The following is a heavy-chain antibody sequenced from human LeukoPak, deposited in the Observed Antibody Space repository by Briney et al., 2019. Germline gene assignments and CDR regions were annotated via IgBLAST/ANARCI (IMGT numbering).Heavy chain of an antibody. V-gene: IGHV3-7*03. J-gene: IGHJ4*02. D-gene: IGHD3-22*01. CDR3: ADQPEYDTNY. Sequence: GGSLRLSCAASGFTFSSYWMSWVGQAPGKGLEWVANIKQDGSEKYYVDSVKGRFTISRDNSKNTLYLQMNSLRAEDTAVYYCADQPEYDTNYWGQGTLVTVSS. CDR2: IKQDGSEK. CDR1: GFTFSSYW.